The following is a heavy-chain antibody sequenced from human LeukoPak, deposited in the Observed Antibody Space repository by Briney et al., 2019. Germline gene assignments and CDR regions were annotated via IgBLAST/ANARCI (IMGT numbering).Heavy chain of an antibody. CDR1: GGIFSSYG. CDR2: IIPILNTV. V-gene: IGHV1-69*04. Sequence: SVTVSCTTSGGIFSSYGIAWLRQAPGQGLEWMGRIIPILNTVTYAQKFQGRVTITADRSTSTAYMELSSLRSEDSAVYYCARLVVTAIPVLDSWGRGTLVTVSS. CDR3: ARLVVTAIPVLDS. J-gene: IGHJ4*02. D-gene: IGHD2-21*02.